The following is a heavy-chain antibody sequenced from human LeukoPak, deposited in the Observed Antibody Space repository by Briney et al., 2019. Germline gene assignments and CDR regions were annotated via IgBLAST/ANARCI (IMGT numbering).Heavy chain of an antibody. CDR2: ISAYNGNT. D-gene: IGHD6-13*01. J-gene: IGHJ5*02. V-gene: IGHV1-18*01. CDR1: GYTFTSYG. Sequence: ASVKVSCKASGYTFTSYGISWVRQAPGQGLEWMGWISAYNGNTNYAQRLQGRVTMTTDTSTSTAYMELRSLRSDDTAVYYCARDISSSWYYDWFDPWGQGTLVTVSS. CDR3: ARDISSSWYYDWFDP.